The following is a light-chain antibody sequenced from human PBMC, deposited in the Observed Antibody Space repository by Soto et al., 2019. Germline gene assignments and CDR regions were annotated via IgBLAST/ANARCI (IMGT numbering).Light chain of an antibody. CDR1: SSDVGAYNY. J-gene: IGLJ1*01. Sequence: QSVLTQPPSASGSPGQSVTISCTGTSSDVGAYNYVSWYQQHPGKAPKLMIYEVSERPSGVPDRFSGSKSGNTPSLTVSGLQTEDEADYYCSSYAGNDVYVFGTGTKVTVL. CDR3: SSYAGNDVYV. CDR2: EVS. V-gene: IGLV2-8*01.